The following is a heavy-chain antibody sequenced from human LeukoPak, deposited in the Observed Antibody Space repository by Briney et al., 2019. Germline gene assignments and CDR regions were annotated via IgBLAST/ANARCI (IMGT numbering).Heavy chain of an antibody. V-gene: IGHV3-21*01. CDR2: ISSSSSYI. CDR3: ARGHTAVTRHFDF. CDR1: GFTVSSNY. Sequence: EPGGSLRLSCAASGFTVSSNYMSWVRQAPGKGLEWVSSISSSSSYIYYADSVKGRFTISRDNAKNSLYLQMNSLRAEDTAVYYCARGHTAVTRHFDFWGQGTLVTVSS. J-gene: IGHJ4*02. D-gene: IGHD4-17*01.